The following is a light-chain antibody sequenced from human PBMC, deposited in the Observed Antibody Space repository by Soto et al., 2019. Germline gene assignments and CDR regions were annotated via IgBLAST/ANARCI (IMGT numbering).Light chain of an antibody. CDR1: QSVLYSSNNKNY. V-gene: IGKV4-1*01. J-gene: IGKJ1*01. CDR2: GAS. CDR3: QQYYSPTWT. Sequence: DIVMTQSPDSLAVSLGERATINCNSSQSVLYSSNNKNYLAWFQQKPGEPPKVLIYGASTRKSAVPDRFSGSGSGTDFTHTNSSLQPEDVAVYYCQQYYSPTWTFGQGTTVEIK.